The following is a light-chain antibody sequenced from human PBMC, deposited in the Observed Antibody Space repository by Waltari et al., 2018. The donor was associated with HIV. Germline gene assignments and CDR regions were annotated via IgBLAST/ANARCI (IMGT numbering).Light chain of an antibody. Sequence: QSALTQPPSASGSPGKSVTISCTGTSNDVGAYNFASWYEHPPGKAPKLIIYEVSKRPSGVPDRFSASKSANTASLTVSGLQTEDEADYYCSSFTGVNTDVIFGGGTRLTVL. CDR2: EVS. CDR3: SSFTGVNTDVI. J-gene: IGLJ2*01. V-gene: IGLV2-8*01. CDR1: SNDVGAYNF.